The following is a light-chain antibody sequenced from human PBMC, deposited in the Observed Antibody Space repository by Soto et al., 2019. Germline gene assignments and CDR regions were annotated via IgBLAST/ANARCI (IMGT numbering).Light chain of an antibody. Sequence: QSLLTQPPSVSAAPGQRVTISCSGTSSNIGNNYVSWYQQLPGTAPKLLICDDNKRPSGIPDRFSGSKSGTSASLAISGLRSEDEADYYCATWDDSLSGYVFGTGTKLTVL. V-gene: IGLV1-51*01. J-gene: IGLJ1*01. CDR3: ATWDDSLSGYV. CDR1: SSNIGNNY. CDR2: DDN.